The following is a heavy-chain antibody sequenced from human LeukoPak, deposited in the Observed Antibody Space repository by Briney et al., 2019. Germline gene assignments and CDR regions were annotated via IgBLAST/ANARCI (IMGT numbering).Heavy chain of an antibody. J-gene: IGHJ4*02. V-gene: IGHV3-21*01. D-gene: IGHD6-13*01. CDR3: ARDSSSWYVGAWYFDY. CDR2: ISSSSSYI. Sequence: GGALRLSCAASGFTFSSYSMNWVRQAPGKGLEWVSSISSSSSYIYYPDPAKGRFTISRDNTKNSLYLQMNSLRAEDTAVYYCARDSSSWYVGAWYFDYWGQGTLVTVSS. CDR1: GFTFSSYS.